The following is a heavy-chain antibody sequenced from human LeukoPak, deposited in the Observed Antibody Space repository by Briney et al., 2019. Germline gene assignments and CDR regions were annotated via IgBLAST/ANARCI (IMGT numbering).Heavy chain of an antibody. CDR3: ARDPKYYYDSSGYYSREDY. CDR2: ISSSSSYI. J-gene: IGHJ4*02. CDR1: GFTFSSYS. D-gene: IGHD3-22*01. V-gene: IGHV3-21*01. Sequence: PGGSLRLSCAASGFTFSSYSMNWVRQAPGKELEWVSSISSSSSYIYYADSVKGRFTISRDNAKNSLYLQMNSLRAEDTAVYYCARDPKYYYDSSGYYSREDYWGQGTLVTVSS.